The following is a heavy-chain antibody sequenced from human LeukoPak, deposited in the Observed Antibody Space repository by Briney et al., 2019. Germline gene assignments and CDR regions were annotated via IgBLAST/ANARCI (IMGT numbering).Heavy chain of an antibody. CDR2: ISSSGSTT. J-gene: IGHJ4*02. CDR1: GFTFSTLE. CDR3: ARVTNLNTWFDY. V-gene: IGHV3-48*03. Sequence: PGGSLRLSCAASGFTFSTLEMTWVRQAPGKGLEWISYISSSGSTTYYTDSVRGRFTISRDDAKNSLYLQMNSLRAEDTSVYYCARVTNLNTWFDYWGQGTMVTVSS.